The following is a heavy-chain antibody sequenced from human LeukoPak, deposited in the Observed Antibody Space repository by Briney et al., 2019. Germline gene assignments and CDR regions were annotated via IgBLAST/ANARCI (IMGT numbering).Heavy chain of an antibody. D-gene: IGHD3-22*01. CDR2: IYYSGST. Sequence: PSETLSLTCTVSGGSISSYYWSWIRQPPGKGLEWIGCIYYSGSTNYNPSLKSRVTISVDTSKNQFSLKLSSVTAADTAVYYCARGGLHDGSGYYSGFDYWGQGTLVTVSS. CDR1: GGSISSYY. CDR3: ARGGLHDGSGYYSGFDY. V-gene: IGHV4-59*01. J-gene: IGHJ4*02.